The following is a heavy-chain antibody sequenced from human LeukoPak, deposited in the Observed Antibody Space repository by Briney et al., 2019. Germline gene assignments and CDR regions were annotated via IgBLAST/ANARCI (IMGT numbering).Heavy chain of an antibody. V-gene: IGHV4-4*07. Sequence: SETLSLTCTVSGGSISNYYWYWIRQPVGKGLEWIGRIYTSGTTYNPSLESRVTMSVDMSKSHSSLKLTSVTAADTAVYYCARDTHSNYALDYWGQGTLVTVSS. CDR3: ARDTHSNYALDY. J-gene: IGHJ4*02. D-gene: IGHD4-11*01. CDR2: IYTSGT. CDR1: GGSISNYY.